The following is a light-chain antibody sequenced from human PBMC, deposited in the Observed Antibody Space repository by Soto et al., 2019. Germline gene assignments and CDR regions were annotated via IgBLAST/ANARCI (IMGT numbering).Light chain of an antibody. Sequence: EIVLTQSPATLSLSPGERATLSCRASQNVNNYLAWYQQKPGQAPSLLIYDASNRATDIPARFSGSGSGTDFTLTISSLEPEDFATYYCHQRSNWPLTFGGGTKVEIK. CDR1: QNVNNY. J-gene: IGKJ4*01. V-gene: IGKV3-11*01. CDR3: HQRSNWPLT. CDR2: DAS.